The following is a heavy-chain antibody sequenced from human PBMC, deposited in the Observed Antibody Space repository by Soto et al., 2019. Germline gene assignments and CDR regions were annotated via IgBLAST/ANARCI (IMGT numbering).Heavy chain of an antibody. CDR2: ISTSPGVL. J-gene: IGHJ4*02. CDR1: GLTFSSYE. D-gene: IGHD3-10*01. Sequence: EVQLVESGGGLVQPGGSLRLSCAASGLTFSSYELNWVRQAPGKGLEWVSYISTSPGVLYYADSVKGRFTISRDNAKNSLYLQMNSLRAEDTAVYYCARERYDSGRPLDYWGQGTLVTVSS. CDR3: ARERYDSGRPLDY. V-gene: IGHV3-48*03.